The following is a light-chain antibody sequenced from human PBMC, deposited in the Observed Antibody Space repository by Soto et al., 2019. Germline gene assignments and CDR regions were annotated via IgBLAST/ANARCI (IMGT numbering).Light chain of an antibody. CDR3: AAWDDSLNGHV. J-gene: IGLJ1*01. CDR1: SSNIGSNT. CDR2: NNN. V-gene: IGLV1-44*01. Sequence: QSVLTQPPSASGTPGQRVTISCSGSSSNIGSNTVNWYQQLPGTAPKLLIYNNNQRPSGVPDRFSGYKSGTSASLAISGLQSEDEADYYCAAWDDSLNGHVFGTGTKVTVL.